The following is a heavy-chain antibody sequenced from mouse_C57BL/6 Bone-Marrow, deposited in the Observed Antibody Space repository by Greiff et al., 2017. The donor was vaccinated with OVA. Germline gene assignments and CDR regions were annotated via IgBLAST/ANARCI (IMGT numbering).Heavy chain of an antibody. CDR2: IDPEDGET. CDR3: ATCYYGSS. Sequence: VQLKESGAELVKPGDSVKLSCTASGFNITDYYMHWVKQRTEQGLEWIGRIDPEDGETKYAPKFQGQATITADTSSNTAYLQVSSLTCKDTAVYYCATCYYGSSWGQGTLVTVSA. CDR1: GFNITDYY. V-gene: IGHV14-2*01. D-gene: IGHD1-1*01. J-gene: IGHJ3*01.